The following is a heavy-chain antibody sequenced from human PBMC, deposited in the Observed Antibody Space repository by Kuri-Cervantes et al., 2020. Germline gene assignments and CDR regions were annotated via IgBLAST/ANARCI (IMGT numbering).Heavy chain of an antibody. J-gene: IGHJ6*03. V-gene: IGHV1-69*05. D-gene: IGHD3-3*01. CDR1: GGTFSSYA. CDR3: ARGVLRFLEWHEGARYYMDV. Sequence: SVKVSCKASGGTFSSYAISWVRQAPGQGLEWMGGIIPIFGTANYAQKFQGRVTMTRNTSISTAYMELSSLRSEDTAVYYCARGVLRFLEWHEGARYYMDVWGKGTTVTVSS. CDR2: IIPIFGTA.